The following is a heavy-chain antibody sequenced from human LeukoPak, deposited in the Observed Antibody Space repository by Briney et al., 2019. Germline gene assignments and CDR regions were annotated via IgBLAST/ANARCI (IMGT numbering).Heavy chain of an antibody. J-gene: IGHJ6*02. CDR2: MNPNSGNT. CDR3: ARWPVVVVAAIPYYYYGMDV. Sequence: ASVKVSCKASGYTFTSYDINWVRQATGQGLEWMGWMNPNSGNTGYAQKFQGRVTMTRNTSISTAYMELSSLRSEDTAVYYCARWPVVVVAAIPYYYYGMDVWGQGTTVTVSS. D-gene: IGHD2-15*01. CDR1: GYTFTSYD. V-gene: IGHV1-8*01.